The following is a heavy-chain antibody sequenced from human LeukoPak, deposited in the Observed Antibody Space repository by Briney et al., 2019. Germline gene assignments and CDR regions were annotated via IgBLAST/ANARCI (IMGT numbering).Heavy chain of an antibody. CDR1: GGSIISYY. CDR2: IYYSGST. V-gene: IGHV4-59*01. Sequence: SETLSLTCTVSGGSIISYYWSWIRQPPGKGLEWIGYIYYSGSTNYNPSLKSRVTISVDTSKNQFSLKLSSVTAADTAVYYCARVQAAAGYFDYWGQGTLVTVSS. J-gene: IGHJ4*02. D-gene: IGHD6-13*01. CDR3: ARVQAAAGYFDY.